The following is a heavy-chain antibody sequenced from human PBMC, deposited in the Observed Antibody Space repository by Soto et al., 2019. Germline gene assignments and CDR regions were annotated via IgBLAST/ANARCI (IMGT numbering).Heavy chain of an antibody. CDR3: ARGILDHGGYFAY. CDR2: VNHSGST. J-gene: IGHJ4*02. CDR1: GGSFSGYY. V-gene: IGHV4-34*01. D-gene: IGHD4-17*01. Sequence: SETLSLTCAVYGGSFSGYYWSWIRQPPGKGLEWIGEVNHSGSTNYNPSLQSRGVISVDASKNQFSLKLRSVTAADTAVYFCARGILDHGGYFAYWGQGILVTVSS.